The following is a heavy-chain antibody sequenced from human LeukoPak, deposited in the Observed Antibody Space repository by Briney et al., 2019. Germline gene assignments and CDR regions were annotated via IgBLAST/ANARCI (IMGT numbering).Heavy chain of an antibody. Sequence: GGSLRLSCAASGFTFSSYWMHWVRQAPGKGLVWVSRINTDGSSTSYADSVKGRFTISRDNAKNTLYLQMNSLRAEDTAVYYCARTGDYGDYRGWFDPWGQETLVTVSS. CDR2: INTDGSST. CDR1: GFTFSSYW. J-gene: IGHJ5*02. V-gene: IGHV3-74*01. CDR3: ARTGDYGDYRGWFDP. D-gene: IGHD4-17*01.